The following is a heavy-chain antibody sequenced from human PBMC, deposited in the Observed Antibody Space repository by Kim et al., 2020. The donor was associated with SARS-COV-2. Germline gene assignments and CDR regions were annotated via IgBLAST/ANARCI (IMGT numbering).Heavy chain of an antibody. CDR3: VKGYGDYGGY. CDR2: IKRDGSEK. V-gene: IGHV3-7*01. J-gene: IGHJ4*02. CDR1: GFTFSSYW. Sequence: GGSLRLSCVASGFTFSSYWMSWVRQAPGKGLEWVANIKRDGSEKYYVDSVKGRSTISRDNTKNSLYLQMNSLRAEDTAVYYCVKGYGDYGGYWGQGTLVT. D-gene: IGHD4-17*01.